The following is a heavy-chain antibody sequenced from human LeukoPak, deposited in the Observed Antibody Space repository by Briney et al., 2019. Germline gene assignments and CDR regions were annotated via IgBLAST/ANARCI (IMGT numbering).Heavy chain of an antibody. CDR3: ARGAGWPN. D-gene: IGHD6-19*01. J-gene: IGHJ4*02. CDR2: INQTGSDK. CDR1: GFTFSSYW. Sequence: GGSLRLSCAVSGFTFSSYWMNWVRQTPGKGLEWVANINQTGSDKYYVESVKGRFTISRDNAKNSLYLQMNGLRDEDTAVYYCARGAGWPNWGQGTLVTVSS. V-gene: IGHV3-7*01.